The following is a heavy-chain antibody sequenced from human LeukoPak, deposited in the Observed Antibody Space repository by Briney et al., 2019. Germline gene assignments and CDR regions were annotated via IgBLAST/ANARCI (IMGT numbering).Heavy chain of an antibody. Sequence: SETLSLTCTVSGGSISSYYWSWIRQPPGKGLEWIGYIYYSGSTNYNPSLKSRVTISVDTSKNQFSLKLSSVTAADTAVYYCARQLGKPLFDYWGQGTLVTVSS. CDR3: ARQLGKPLFDY. V-gene: IGHV4-59*01. CDR1: GGSISSYY. D-gene: IGHD7-27*01. J-gene: IGHJ4*02. CDR2: IYYSGST.